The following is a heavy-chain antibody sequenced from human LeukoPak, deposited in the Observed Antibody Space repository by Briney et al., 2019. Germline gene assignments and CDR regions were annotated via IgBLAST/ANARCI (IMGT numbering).Heavy chain of an antibody. CDR3: ARTTFYEILTGYSLFDY. CDR2: IYASGNI. J-gene: IGHJ4*02. CDR1: GGSITRYG. Sequence: SETLSLTCKVSGGSITRYGSSWIRQSPGRGLEWIGSIYASGNIKYNPSLKSRITISEDMSKNHLSLKLSAVTAADTATYYCARTTFYEILTGYSLFDYWGQGTQVAVSS. V-gene: IGHV4-4*07. D-gene: IGHD3-9*01.